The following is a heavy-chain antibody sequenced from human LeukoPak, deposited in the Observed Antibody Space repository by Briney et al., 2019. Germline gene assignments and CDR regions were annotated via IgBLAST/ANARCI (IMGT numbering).Heavy chain of an antibody. CDR2: IYTSGST. J-gene: IGHJ4*02. CDR1: GVSISSGSYY. Sequence: SETLSLTCTVSGVSISSGSYYWSWIRQPAGKGLEWIGRIYTSGSTNYNPSLKSRVTISVDTSKNQFSLKLSSVTAADTAVYYCARGWVWFGESPGPFDYWGQGTLVTVSS. CDR3: ARGWVWFGESPGPFDY. D-gene: IGHD3-10*01. V-gene: IGHV4-61*02.